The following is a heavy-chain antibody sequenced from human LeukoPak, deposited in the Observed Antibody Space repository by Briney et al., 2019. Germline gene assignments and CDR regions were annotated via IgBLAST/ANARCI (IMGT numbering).Heavy chain of an antibody. CDR3: ARDVGASAPDAFDI. D-gene: IGHD1-26*01. Sequence: KPGGSLRLSCAASGFTFSTYNMNWVRQAPGKGLEWVSSISSSSNYMYYADSVKGRFTISRDNAKNSLYLQVNSLRAEDTDVYYCARDVGASAPDAFDIWGQGTMVTVSA. CDR2: ISSSSNYM. V-gene: IGHV3-21*01. J-gene: IGHJ3*02. CDR1: GFTFSTYN.